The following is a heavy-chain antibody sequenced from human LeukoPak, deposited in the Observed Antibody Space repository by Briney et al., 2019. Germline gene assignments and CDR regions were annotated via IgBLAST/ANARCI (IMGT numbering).Heavy chain of an antibody. J-gene: IGHJ4*02. V-gene: IGHV6-1*01. CDR1: GDSVSSSNAA. CDR2: TYYRSKWYY. D-gene: IGHD1-26*01. CDR3: VGGNLEFDS. Sequence: LSQTLSLSCAISGDSVSSSNAAWTWIRQSPSRGLEWLGRTYYRSKWYYEYAASLRGRLTVAPDTSKNQCSLELNSVTPEDTAVYYCVGGNLEFDSWGQGTLVTVSS.